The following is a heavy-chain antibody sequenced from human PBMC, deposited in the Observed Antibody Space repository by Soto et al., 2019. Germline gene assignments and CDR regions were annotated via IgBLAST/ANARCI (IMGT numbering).Heavy chain of an antibody. CDR1: GDSISDNY. D-gene: IGHD3-22*01. CDR3: GRYKRLIVAF. CDR2: MYYTGST. J-gene: IGHJ4*02. Sequence: SETLSLTCTVSGDSISDNYWSWIRQPPGKTLEWIGYMYYTGSTNYNPSLKSRVTMSVDTSKNQFSLRLSSVTAADTAVYYCGRYKRLIVAFRGRGTPGPVSS. V-gene: IGHV4-59*12.